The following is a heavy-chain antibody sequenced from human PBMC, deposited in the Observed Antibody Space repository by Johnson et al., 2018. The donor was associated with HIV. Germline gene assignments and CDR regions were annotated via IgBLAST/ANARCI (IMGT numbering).Heavy chain of an antibody. CDR2: ISWNSGSI. J-gene: IGHJ3*02. D-gene: IGHD2-2*01. CDR1: GFTFDDYA. Sequence: VQVVESGGGLVQPGRSLRLSCAASGFTFDDYAMHWVRQAPGKGLEWVSGISWNSGSIGYADSVKGRFTISRDNAKNTLYLQMNSLRGDDTAVYYCARPGIVVLPAGAFDIWGPGTMVTVSS. CDR3: ARPGIVVLPAGAFDI. V-gene: IGHV3-9*01.